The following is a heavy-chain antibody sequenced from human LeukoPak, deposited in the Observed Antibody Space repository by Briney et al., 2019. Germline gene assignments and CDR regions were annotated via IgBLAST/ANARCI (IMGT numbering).Heavy chain of an antibody. CDR3: ARNPASESGYDYLGYYYYYYMDV. V-gene: IGHV4-34*01. Sequence: PSETLSLTCAVYGGSFSGYYWSWIRQPPGKGLEWIGEINHSGSTNYDPSLKSRVTISVDTSKNQFSLKLSSVTAADRAVYYCARNPASESGYDYLGYYYYYYMDVWGKGTTVTVSS. D-gene: IGHD5-12*01. J-gene: IGHJ6*03. CDR1: GGSFSGYY. CDR2: INHSGST.